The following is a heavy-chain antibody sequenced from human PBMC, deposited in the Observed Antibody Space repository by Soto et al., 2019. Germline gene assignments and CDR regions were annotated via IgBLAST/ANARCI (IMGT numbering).Heavy chain of an antibody. CDR2: ISSNGGTT. Sequence: EVQLAESGGGMVQPGGSLRLSCVASGFTFSSYDMHWVRQAQGKGLEYVSSISSNGGTTYYGNSVKGRFTISRDNSKNTLYLQMGSLRAEDMAVYYCVRRVSGNYDYCGQGTLGTVSS. CDR1: GFTFSSYD. V-gene: IGHV3-64*01. J-gene: IGHJ4*02. CDR3: VRRVSGNYDY. D-gene: IGHD1-7*01.